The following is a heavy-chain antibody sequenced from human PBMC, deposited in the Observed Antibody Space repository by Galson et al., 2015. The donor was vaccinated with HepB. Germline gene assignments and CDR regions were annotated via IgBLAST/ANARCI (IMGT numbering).Heavy chain of an antibody. V-gene: IGHV1-18*04. D-gene: IGHD2-15*01. Sequence: SVKVSCKASGYTFTSYGISWVRQAPGQGLEWVGWISAYNGNTNYAQKLQGRVTMTTDTSTNTAYMEMRSLRSDDTAVYYCAREGDIVVVVAATLVYYYVMDVWGQGTTVTVSS. J-gene: IGHJ6*02. CDR1: GYTFTSYG. CDR2: ISAYNGNT. CDR3: AREGDIVVVVAATLVYYYVMDV.